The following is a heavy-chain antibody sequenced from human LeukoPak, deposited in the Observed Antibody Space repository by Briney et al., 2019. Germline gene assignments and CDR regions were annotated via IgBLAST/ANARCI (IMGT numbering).Heavy chain of an antibody. Sequence: SETLSLTCTVSGGSISNYYWSWIRQPAGKGLEWIGRIYTSGSTNYNPSLKSRVTMSVDTSKNPFSLKLSSVTAADTAVYYCARGRGSSWYFDLWGRGTLVTVSS. CDR3: ARGRGSSWYFDL. J-gene: IGHJ2*01. CDR2: IYTSGST. D-gene: IGHD6-13*01. V-gene: IGHV4-4*07. CDR1: GGSISNYY.